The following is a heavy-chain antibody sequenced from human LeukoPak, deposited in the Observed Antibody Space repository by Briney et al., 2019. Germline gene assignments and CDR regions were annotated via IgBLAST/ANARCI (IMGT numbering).Heavy chain of an antibody. J-gene: IGHJ6*03. Sequence: GASVKVSCKASGYTFTGYYMHWVRQAPGQGLEWMGWINPNSGGTNYAQKFQGRVTMARDTSISTAYMELSRLGSDDTAVYYCARDGILTGDYYYYMDVWGKGTTVTISS. V-gene: IGHV1-2*02. CDR2: INPNSGGT. CDR3: ARDGILTGDYYYYMDV. CDR1: GYTFTGYY. D-gene: IGHD3-9*01.